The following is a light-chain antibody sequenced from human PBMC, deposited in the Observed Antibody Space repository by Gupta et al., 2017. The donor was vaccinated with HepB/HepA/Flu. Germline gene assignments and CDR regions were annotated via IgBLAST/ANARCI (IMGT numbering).Light chain of an antibody. J-gene: IGLJ3*02. CDR1: PLSKKY. V-gene: IGLV3-25*03. Sequence: SYELTQPPSVSVSPGQTARITCSGDPLSKKYAYWYQQKPGQAPVMVIYKDSVRPSGIPERFSGSHSGTTGTLNISTVQAEDEADYYCKSADSSAWVFGGGTKVTVL. CDR2: KDS. CDR3: KSADSSAWV.